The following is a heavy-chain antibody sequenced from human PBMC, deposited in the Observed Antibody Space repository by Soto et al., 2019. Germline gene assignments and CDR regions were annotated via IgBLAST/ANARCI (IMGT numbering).Heavy chain of an antibody. Sequence: QLQLQESGSGLVKPSQTLSLTCAVSGCSISSGGYSWSWIRQPPGKGLEWIGYIYHSGSTYYHASLKSRVTISVEKTKNQFSLKLSSVIAADTAVYYCARGPDRLGQGTLVSVSS. CDR1: GCSISSGGYS. J-gene: IGHJ5*02. CDR3: ARGPDR. CDR2: IYHSGST. V-gene: IGHV4-30-2*01.